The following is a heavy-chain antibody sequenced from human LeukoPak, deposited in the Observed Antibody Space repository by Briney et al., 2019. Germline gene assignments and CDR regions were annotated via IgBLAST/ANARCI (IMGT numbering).Heavy chain of an antibody. Sequence: ASVKVSCKASGYTFTSYDINWVRQATGQGLEWMGWMNPNSGNTGYAQKFQGRVTMTRNTSISTAYMELSSLRSEDTAVYYCAKTNLGYCSSTSCYDYYYYMDVWGKGTTVTVSS. CDR1: GYTFTSYD. J-gene: IGHJ6*03. CDR2: MNPNSGNT. CDR3: AKTNLGYCSSTSCYDYYYYMDV. V-gene: IGHV1-8*01. D-gene: IGHD2-2*01.